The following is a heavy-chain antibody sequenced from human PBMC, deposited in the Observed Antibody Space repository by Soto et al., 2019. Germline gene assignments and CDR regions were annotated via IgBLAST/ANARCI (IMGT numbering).Heavy chain of an antibody. J-gene: IGHJ4*02. CDR2: IRDKANSYAT. V-gene: IGHV3-73*01. CDR1: GFTFSGSS. D-gene: IGHD2-21*02. Sequence: GGSVRLSSAASGFTFSGSSLHCVRQASGKGLEWVGRIRDKANSYATAYTASVKGRFTISRDDSKNTAYLQMNSLKTEDTAVYYCTRQYCGGDCDFDSWGQGT. CDR3: TRQYCGGDCDFDS.